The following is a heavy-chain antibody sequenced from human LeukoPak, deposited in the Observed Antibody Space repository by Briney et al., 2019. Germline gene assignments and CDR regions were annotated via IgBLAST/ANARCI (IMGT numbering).Heavy chain of an antibody. D-gene: IGHD2-2*01. J-gene: IGHJ3*02. CDR1: GGSISHYY. CDR2: MYISGTT. V-gene: IGHV4-4*07. Sequence: SETLSLTCIVSGGSISHYYWSWIRQPAGKGLEWIGRMYISGTTDYNPSLKSRVTMSVDTSKNQFSLKLSSVTAADTAVYYCARGGGVVVPAAPAAFDIWGQGTMVTVSS. CDR3: ARGGGVVVPAAPAAFDI.